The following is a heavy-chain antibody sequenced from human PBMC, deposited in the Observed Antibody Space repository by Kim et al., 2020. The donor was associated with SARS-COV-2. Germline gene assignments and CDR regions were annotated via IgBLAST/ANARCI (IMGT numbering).Heavy chain of an antibody. CDR3: ARGGDFWSGYYQDY. Sequence: GGSLRLSCAASGFTFSSYWMSWVRQAPGKGLEWVANIKQDGSEKYYVDSVKGRFTISRDNAKNSLYLQMNSLRAEDTAVYYCARGGDFWSGYYQDYWGQGTLVTVSS. J-gene: IGHJ4*02. CDR1: GFTFSSYW. V-gene: IGHV3-7*01. D-gene: IGHD3-3*01. CDR2: IKQDGSEK.